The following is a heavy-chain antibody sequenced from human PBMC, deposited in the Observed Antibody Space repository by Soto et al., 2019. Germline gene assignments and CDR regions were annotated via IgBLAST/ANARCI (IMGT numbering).Heavy chain of an antibody. D-gene: IGHD3-10*01. Sequence: QVQLVESGGGVVQPGRSLRLSCAASGFTFSSYGMHWVRQAPGKGLEWVAVIWYDGSNKYYADSVKGRFTISRDNSKNTLYLQMKSLRAEDTAVYYCARDGTYYYGSGSYLFDYWGQGTLVTVSS. CDR2: IWYDGSNK. CDR3: ARDGTYYYGSGSYLFDY. V-gene: IGHV3-33*01. CDR1: GFTFSSYG. J-gene: IGHJ4*02.